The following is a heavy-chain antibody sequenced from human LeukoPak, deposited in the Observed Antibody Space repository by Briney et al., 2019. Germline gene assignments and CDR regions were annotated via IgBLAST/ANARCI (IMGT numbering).Heavy chain of an antibody. CDR2: ISGSGGST. V-gene: IGHV3-23*01. CDR3: AKYAYGSGSYYYFDY. D-gene: IGHD3-10*01. J-gene: IGHJ4*02. CDR1: GFTFSSYA. Sequence: GGSLRLSCAASGFTFSSYAMSWVRQAPGKGLEWVSAISGSGGSTYYADSVKGRFTISRDNSKNTLYLRMNSLRAEDTAVYYCAKYAYGSGSYYYFDYWGQGTLVTVSS.